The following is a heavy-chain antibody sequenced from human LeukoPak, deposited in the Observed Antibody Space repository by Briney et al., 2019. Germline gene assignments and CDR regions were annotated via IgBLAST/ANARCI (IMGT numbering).Heavy chain of an antibody. V-gene: IGHV4-59*01. J-gene: IGHJ6*03. Sequence: SETLSLTCTVSGGSISSYYWSWIRQPPGKELEWIGYIYYSGSTNYNPSLKSRATMSVDTSKNQFSLKLSSVTAADTAVYYCARVGYSQGWRGRGYYYMDVWGKGTTVTISS. CDR1: GGSISSYY. CDR3: ARVGYSQGWRGRGYYYMDV. CDR2: IYYSGST. D-gene: IGHD5-18*01.